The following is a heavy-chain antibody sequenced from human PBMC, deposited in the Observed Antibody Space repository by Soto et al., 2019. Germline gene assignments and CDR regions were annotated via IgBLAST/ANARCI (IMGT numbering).Heavy chain of an antibody. CDR3: ARRNRLSYTSDF. D-gene: IGHD3-10*01. J-gene: IGHJ4*02. CDR2: INSDGSGT. Sequence: EVQLVESGGGLVQPGGSLRLSCAASGFTFNNYWMHWLRKAPGKGLVWVSRINSDGSGTTYADSVRGRFTISRDNAKNMLYLQMNSLRAEDTAVYYCARRNRLSYTSDFWGQGTLVTVSS. V-gene: IGHV3-74*01. CDR1: GFTFNNYW.